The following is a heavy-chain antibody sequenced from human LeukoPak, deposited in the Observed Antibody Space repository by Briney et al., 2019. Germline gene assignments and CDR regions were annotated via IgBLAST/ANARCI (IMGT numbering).Heavy chain of an antibody. V-gene: IGHV3-74*01. CDR3: ASVSSTWYYFGS. CDR2: INSDGSST. CDR1: GFTFSTYW. Sequence: GGSLRLSCAASGFTFSTYWMHWVRQAPGKGLVWVSRINSDGSSTTYAASVKGRFTISRDNAKNTLYLQMNSLRADDTAVYFCASVSSTWYYFGSWGQGTLVTVSS. D-gene: IGHD6-13*01. J-gene: IGHJ4*02.